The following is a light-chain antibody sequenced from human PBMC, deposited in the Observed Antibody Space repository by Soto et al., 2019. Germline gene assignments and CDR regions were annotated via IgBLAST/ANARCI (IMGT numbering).Light chain of an antibody. J-gene: IGKJ5*01. CDR2: GAS. CDR1: RRVTSN. CDR3: QQRSNWPPKIT. V-gene: IGKV3D-11*02. Sequence: EIVFTQSTGTLSLSPGERSTLSCRASRRVTSNSLAWFQQVPGQAPRLLIYGASNRATGIPARFSGSGPGTDFTLTISSLEPEDFAVYYCQQRSNWPPKITFGQGTRLEIK.